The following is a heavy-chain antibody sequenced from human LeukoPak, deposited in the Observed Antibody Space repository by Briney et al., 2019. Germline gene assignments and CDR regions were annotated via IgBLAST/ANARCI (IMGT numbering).Heavy chain of an antibody. CDR2: IYPGDSDT. V-gene: IGHV5-51*01. J-gene: IGHJ4*02. D-gene: IGHD3-10*01. Sequence: GESLKISCRGSGYSFTSYWFGWVRQMPGKGLEWMGIIYPGDSDTRYSPSFQGQVTISADKSISTAYLQWSSLKASDTAMYYCARASMVRGVINPGDYWGQGTLVTVSS. CDR3: ARASMVRGVINPGDY. CDR1: GYSFTSYW.